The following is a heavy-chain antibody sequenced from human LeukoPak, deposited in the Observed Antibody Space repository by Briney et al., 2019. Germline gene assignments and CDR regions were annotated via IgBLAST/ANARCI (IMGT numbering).Heavy chain of an antibody. Sequence: SETLSPTCAVSGYSISSGYYRGWIRQPPGKGLEWIGSIYHSGSTYYNPSLKSRVTISVDTSKNQFSLKLSSVTAADTAVYYCARLGYCSSTSCSFDYWGQGTLVTVSS. V-gene: IGHV4-38-2*01. CDR3: ARLGYCSSTSCSFDY. D-gene: IGHD2-2*01. CDR2: IYHSGST. J-gene: IGHJ4*02. CDR1: GYSISSGYY.